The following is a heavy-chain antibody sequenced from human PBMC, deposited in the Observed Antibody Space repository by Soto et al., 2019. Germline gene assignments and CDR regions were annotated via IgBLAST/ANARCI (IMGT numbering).Heavy chain of an antibody. CDR2: IRSKAYGGTT. D-gene: IGHD2-15*01. V-gene: IGHV3-49*03. CDR1: GFSFGDYA. CDR3: TREGDGYCSGDSCEEWFY. Sequence: GGSLRLSCTASGFSFGDYAMSWFRQAPGKGLEWVGFIRSKAYGGTTEYAASVKGRFTISRDDSKSIAYLQMNSLKTEDTAVYYCTREGDGYCSGDSCEEWFYWGQGTLVTVSS. J-gene: IGHJ4*02.